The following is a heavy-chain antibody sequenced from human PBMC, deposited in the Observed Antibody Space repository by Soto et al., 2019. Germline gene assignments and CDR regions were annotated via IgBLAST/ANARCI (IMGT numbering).Heavy chain of an antibody. Sequence: QVQLVQSGAEVKPPGASVKVSCKASGYTFTGHYMHWVRQVSGRRLEFLGWLKPDNGGTYYAPRFQGRVTFTRDTSNTTAYMEMSGQHSDDTAVYFCARDLCPLGSGSPCPTFGMDLWGQGTTVAVSS. D-gene: IGHD3-10*01. CDR1: GYTFTGHY. V-gene: IGHV1-2*02. CDR2: LKPDNGGT. CDR3: ARDLCPLGSGSPCPTFGMDL. J-gene: IGHJ6*02.